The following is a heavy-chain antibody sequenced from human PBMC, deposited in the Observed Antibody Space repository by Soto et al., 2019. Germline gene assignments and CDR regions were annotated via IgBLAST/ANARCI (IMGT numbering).Heavy chain of an antibody. D-gene: IGHD3-16*01. CDR3: ARGLSGESCHLEY. J-gene: IGHJ4*02. CDR2: IYYTGST. V-gene: IGHV4-59*12. Sequence: PSETLSLTCTVSGGSISGYYWSWIRQPPGKGLEWIGYIYYTGSTNYNPSLQSRLSISVDTSKNHFSLMLNSMTAADTAVYYCARGLSGESCHLEYWGQGTLVTVSS. CDR1: GGSISGYY.